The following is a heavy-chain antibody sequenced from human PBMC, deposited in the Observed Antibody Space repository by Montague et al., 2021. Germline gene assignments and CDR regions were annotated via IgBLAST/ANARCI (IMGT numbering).Heavy chain of an antibody. V-gene: IGHV4-31*03. CDR2: IYYSGTT. D-gene: IGHD3-16*01. CDR3: ARDQGGYFDY. Sequence: TLSLTCTVSGGSINSGGYYWTWIRQHPGKGLVWIVYIYYSGTTYYNPSLKSRVTISVDTSKNQFSLKLSSVTAADTAVYYCARDQGGYFDYWGQGTLATVSS. CDR1: GGSINSGGYY. J-gene: IGHJ4*02.